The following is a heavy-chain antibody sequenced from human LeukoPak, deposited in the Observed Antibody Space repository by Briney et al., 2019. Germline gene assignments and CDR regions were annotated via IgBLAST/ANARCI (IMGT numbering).Heavy chain of an antibody. CDR3: ARRGISVDVPDY. CDR1: GFPFGRFA. D-gene: IGHD6-19*01. V-gene: IGHV3-23*01. J-gene: IGHJ4*02. Sequence: PGGSLRLSRAASGFPFGRFAMSWVRQAPGKGLEWVSSISASGGSTWYADSVKGRCTISRDNSKSTLYLQMNSLRAEDTAVYYCARRGISVDVPDYWGQGTLVTVSS. CDR2: ISASGGST.